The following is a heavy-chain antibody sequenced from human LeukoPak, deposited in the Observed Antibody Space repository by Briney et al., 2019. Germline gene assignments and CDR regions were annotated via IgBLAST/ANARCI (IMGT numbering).Heavy chain of an antibody. CDR2: ISPSGDHR. CDR3: ARDAAYFDSSGYYPDPLDY. V-gene: IGHV3-21*01. Sequence: GSLRLSRAASGFSFSAYNINWVRQAPGKGLEWVSCISPSGDHRYYADSVRGRFTISRDNAKNSVYLQMNSLRAEDTAVYYCARDAAYFDSSGYYPDPLDYWGQGTLVSVSS. D-gene: IGHD3-22*01. J-gene: IGHJ4*02. CDR1: GFSFSAYN.